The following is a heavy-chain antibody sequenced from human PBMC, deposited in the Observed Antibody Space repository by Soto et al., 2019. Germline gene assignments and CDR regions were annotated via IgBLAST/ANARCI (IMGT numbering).Heavy chain of an antibody. V-gene: IGHV1-2*02. Sequence: GASVKVSCKASGYTFTGYYMHWVRQAPGQGLEWMGWINPNSGGTNYAQKFQGRVTMTRDTSISTAYMELSRLRSDDTAVYYCARDLEKVVAATPDYWGQGTLVTSPQ. J-gene: IGHJ4*02. CDR2: INPNSGGT. CDR1: GYTFTGYY. CDR3: ARDLEKVVAATPDY. D-gene: IGHD2-15*01.